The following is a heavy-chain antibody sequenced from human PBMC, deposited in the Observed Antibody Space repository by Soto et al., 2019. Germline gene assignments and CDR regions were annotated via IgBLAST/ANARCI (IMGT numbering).Heavy chain of an antibody. J-gene: IGHJ6*02. Sequence: ASVKVSGKASGFALTSSAVQWVRQARGQRLEWIGWIVVGSGKTIYAQNLQDRVTITRDMSTSTAKMALSSLRSEDTAVYYCAATSGRLRKSYYSGMDVWGQATTVNVSS. D-gene: IGHD2-21*02. CDR3: AATSGRLRKSYYSGMDV. CDR1: GFALTSSA. V-gene: IGHV1-58*01. CDR2: IVVGSGKT.